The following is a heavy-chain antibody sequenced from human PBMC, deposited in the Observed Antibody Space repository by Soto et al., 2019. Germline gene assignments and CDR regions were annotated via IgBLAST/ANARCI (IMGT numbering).Heavy chain of an antibody. J-gene: IGHJ4*02. V-gene: IGHV3-7*01. CDR2: IKEDGSEI. D-gene: IGHD3-16*01. CDR3: ARDIGFDYVN. CDR1: GFNVRSYW. Sequence: PVGSLRLSCAVSGFNVRSYWMSWVRQAPGKGLEWVASIKEDGSEIYYLQSVRGRFTISRDSAGNALQLAMNYLSAEDTATYFCARDIGFDYVNWGQGTLVTVSS.